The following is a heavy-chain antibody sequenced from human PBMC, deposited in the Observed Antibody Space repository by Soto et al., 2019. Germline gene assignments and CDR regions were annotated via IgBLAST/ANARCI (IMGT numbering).Heavy chain of an antibody. CDR3: ARSHIVGATSFDY. CDR1: GFTFSSYA. Sequence: PGGSLRLSCAASGFTFSSYAMSWFRQAPEKGLEWVSAISGSGSGKYYADSVKGRFTISRDNAKNSLYLQMNSLRAEDMAVYYCARSHIVGATSFDYWGQGTLVTVSS. CDR2: ISGSGSGK. V-gene: IGHV3-23*01. J-gene: IGHJ4*02. D-gene: IGHD1-26*01.